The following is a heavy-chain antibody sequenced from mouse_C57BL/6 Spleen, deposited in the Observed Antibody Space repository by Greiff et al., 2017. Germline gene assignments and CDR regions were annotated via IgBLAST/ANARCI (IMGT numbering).Heavy chain of an antibody. CDR1: GYTFTSYW. J-gene: IGHJ2*01. CDR3: TRDGTSPYGSSYGYFDY. Sequence: VQLQQSGTVLARPGASVKMSCKTSGYTFTSYWMHWVKQRPGQGLEWIGAIYPGNSDTSYNQKFKGKAKLTAVTSASTAYMELSSLTNEDSAVYYCTRDGTSPYGSSYGYFDYWGQGTTLTVSS. D-gene: IGHD1-1*01. CDR2: IYPGNSDT. V-gene: IGHV1-5*01.